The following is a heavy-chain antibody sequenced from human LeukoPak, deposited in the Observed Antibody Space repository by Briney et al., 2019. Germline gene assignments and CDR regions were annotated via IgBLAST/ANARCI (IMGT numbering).Heavy chain of an antibody. CDR1: GGTFSSYA. D-gene: IGHD3-9*01. V-gene: IGHV1-69*13. CDR3: ARGLLTGYSPYWFDP. CDR2: IIPIFGTA. Sequence: ASVKISCKASGGTFSSYAISWVRQAPGQGLEWMGGIIPIFGTANYAQKFQGRLTITADESTSTAYMELSSLRSEDTAVYYCARGLLTGYSPYWFDPWGQGTLVTVSS. J-gene: IGHJ5*02.